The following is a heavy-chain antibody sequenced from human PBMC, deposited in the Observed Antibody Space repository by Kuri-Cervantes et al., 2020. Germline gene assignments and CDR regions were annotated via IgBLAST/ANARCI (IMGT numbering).Heavy chain of an antibody. CDR3: AKLSGTFR. D-gene: IGHD1-26*01. CDR1: GGSISSYY. J-gene: IGHJ4*02. CDR2: IYYSGST. Sequence: SETLSLTCTVSGGSISSYYWSWIRQPPGKGLEWIGSIYYSGSTYYNPSLKSRVTISIDTSKNQFSLRLRNVTAADTAIYYCAKLSGTFRWGQGTLVTVSS. V-gene: IGHV4-59*05.